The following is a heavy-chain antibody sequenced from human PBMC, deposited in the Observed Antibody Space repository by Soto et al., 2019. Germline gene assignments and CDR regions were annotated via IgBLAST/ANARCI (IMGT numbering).Heavy chain of an antibody. V-gene: IGHV3-13*01. J-gene: IGHJ6*02. Sequence: GGSLRLSCAASGFTFSSYDMHWVRQATGKGLEWVSAIGTAGDTYYPGSVKGRFTISRENAKNSLYLQMNSLRAEDTAVYYCARTQGDPYDILTGYYIKGMDVWGQGTTVTVSS. CDR2: IGTAGDT. CDR1: GFTFSSYD. D-gene: IGHD3-9*01. CDR3: ARTQGDPYDILTGYYIKGMDV.